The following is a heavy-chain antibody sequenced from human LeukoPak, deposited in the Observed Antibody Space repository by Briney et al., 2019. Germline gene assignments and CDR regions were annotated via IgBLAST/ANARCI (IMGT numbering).Heavy chain of an antibody. V-gene: IGHV4-59*08. Sequence: SETLSLTCTVSGGSISSYYWSWIRQPPGKGLEWIGYIYYSRSTNYNPSLKSRVTISVDTSKNQFSLKLSSVTAADTAVYYCASSTYYYHSSGPIYFDYWGQGTLVTVSS. CDR1: GGSISSYY. J-gene: IGHJ4*02. CDR3: ASSTYYYHSSGPIYFDY. CDR2: IYYSRST. D-gene: IGHD3-22*01.